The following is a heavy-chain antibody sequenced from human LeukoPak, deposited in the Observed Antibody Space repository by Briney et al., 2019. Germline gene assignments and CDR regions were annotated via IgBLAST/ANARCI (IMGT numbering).Heavy chain of an antibody. V-gene: IGHV1-18*01. Sequence: ASVKVSCKAFNYTFTYYGISWVQKAPGQGLEWLGWVNAYNGKTNHAQKLQGRVTMTADTSTRTVYKQLTSLRSDDTAVYYCAGAKNVLFSSYFYYYMDAWGKGTTVTVSS. CDR1: NYTFTYYG. CDR2: VNAYNGKT. J-gene: IGHJ6*03. CDR3: AGAKNVLFSSYFYYYMDA. D-gene: IGHD2/OR15-2a*01.